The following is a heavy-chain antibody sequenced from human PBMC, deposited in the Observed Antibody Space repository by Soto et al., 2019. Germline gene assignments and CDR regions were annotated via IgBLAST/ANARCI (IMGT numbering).Heavy chain of an antibody. V-gene: IGHV3-30-3*01. CDR3: ARSIVVVPAAARPVYYYYGMDV. CDR2: ISYDGSNK. D-gene: IGHD2-2*01. Sequence: GGSLRLSCAASGFTFSSYAMHWVRQAPGKGLEWVAVISYDGSNKYYADSVKGRFTISRDNSKNTLYLQMNSLRAEDTAVYYCARSIVVVPAAARPVYYYYGMDVWGQGTTVTVSS. CDR1: GFTFSSYA. J-gene: IGHJ6*02.